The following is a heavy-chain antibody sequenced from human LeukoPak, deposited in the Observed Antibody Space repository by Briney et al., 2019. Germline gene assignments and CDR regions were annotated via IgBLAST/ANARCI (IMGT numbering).Heavy chain of an antibody. CDR2: MNPNSGRT. Sequence: ASVKVSCKASGYTFTSYDINWVRQATGQGLEWMGWMNPNSGRTGYAQNFQGRITITRNTSISTAYLELSSLRSDDTAVYYCARAYYYDSSGYENPYDYWGQGTLVTVSS. D-gene: IGHD3-22*01. J-gene: IGHJ4*02. CDR1: GYTFTSYD. CDR3: ARAYYYDSSGYENPYDY. V-gene: IGHV1-8*03.